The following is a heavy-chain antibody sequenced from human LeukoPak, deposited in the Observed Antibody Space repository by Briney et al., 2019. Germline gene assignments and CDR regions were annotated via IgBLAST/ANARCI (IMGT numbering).Heavy chain of an antibody. Sequence: SETLSLTCTVSGGSISSGDYYWSWIRQPPGKGLEWIGYIYDSGSTYYNPSLKSRVTISVDTSKNQFSLKLSSVTAADTAVYYCARDHIVVVPAAEYYYYYGMDVWGQGTTVTVSS. CDR3: ARDHIVVVPAAEYYYYYGMDV. V-gene: IGHV4-30-4*01. J-gene: IGHJ6*02. CDR2: IYDSGST. CDR1: GGSISSGDYY. D-gene: IGHD2-2*01.